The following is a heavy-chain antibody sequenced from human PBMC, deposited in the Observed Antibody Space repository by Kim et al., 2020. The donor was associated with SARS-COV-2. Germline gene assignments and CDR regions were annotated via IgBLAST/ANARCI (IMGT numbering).Heavy chain of an antibody. V-gene: IGHV1-2*04. Sequence: ASVKVSCKASAYTFTDYYMHWVRQAPGQGLEWMGWIYPKSGATNYAQNFQGWVTMTRDTSISTAYMELTRLRSDDTAVYYCVRESLIAAAVDWGQGTLVT. J-gene: IGHJ4*02. CDR3: VRESLIAAAVD. CDR2: IYPKSGAT. D-gene: IGHD6-13*01. CDR1: AYTFTDYY.